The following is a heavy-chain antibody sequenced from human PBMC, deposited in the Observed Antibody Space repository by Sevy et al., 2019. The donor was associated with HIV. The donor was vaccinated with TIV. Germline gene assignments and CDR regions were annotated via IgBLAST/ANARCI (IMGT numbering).Heavy chain of an antibody. D-gene: IGHD3-3*01. V-gene: IGHV3-30*03. Sequence: GGSLRLSCVASAFTFSTYGMHWVHQAPGKGLEWVSVIAFDGSHKYYADSVKGRCTVSRDNSKNTLNLQMNSLRAEDTAVHYYARDLRPHLLYSVFWSGYSGMDVWGQGTTVTVSS. CDR3: ARDLRPHLLYSVFWSGYSGMDV. CDR1: AFTFSTYG. CDR2: IAFDGSHK. J-gene: IGHJ6*02.